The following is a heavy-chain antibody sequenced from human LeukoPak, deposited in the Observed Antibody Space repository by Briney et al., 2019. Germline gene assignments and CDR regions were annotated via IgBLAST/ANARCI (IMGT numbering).Heavy chain of an antibody. Sequence: GGSLRLSCVASGFTFSSSWMTWVRQAPGKGLAWVANINPDGSVEHYVDSVKGRFDVSRKNAKNSLYLQMNGLTGEDTAVYYRVKGGWCDDWGQGALVTVSS. V-gene: IGHV3-7*01. J-gene: IGHJ4*02. CDR1: GFTFSSSW. D-gene: IGHD2-21*01. CDR3: VKGGWCDD. CDR2: INPDGSVE.